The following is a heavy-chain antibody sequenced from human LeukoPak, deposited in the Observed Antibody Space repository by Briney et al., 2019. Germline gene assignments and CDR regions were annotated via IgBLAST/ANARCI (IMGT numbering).Heavy chain of an antibody. Sequence: SETLSLTCAVYGGSFSGYYRSWIRQPPGKGLEWIGEINHSGSTNYNPSLKSRVTISVDTSMNQFSLKLSSVTAADTAVYYCARSYYDSSGSVTQFDYWGQGTLVTVPS. J-gene: IGHJ4*02. CDR2: INHSGST. V-gene: IGHV4-34*01. CDR3: ARSYYDSSGSVTQFDY. D-gene: IGHD3-22*01. CDR1: GGSFSGYY.